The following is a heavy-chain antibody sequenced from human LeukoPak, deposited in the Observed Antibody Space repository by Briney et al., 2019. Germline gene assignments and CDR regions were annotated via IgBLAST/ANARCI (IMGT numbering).Heavy chain of an antibody. Sequence: ASVKVSCKASGYTFTGYYMHWVRQAPGQGLEWMGWINPNSGGTNYAQKFQGRVTMTRDTSISTAYMELSRLRSDDTAVYYCASPEAGYGDYGSLDYWGQGTLVTVSS. D-gene: IGHD4-17*01. J-gene: IGHJ4*02. CDR2: INPNSGGT. CDR1: GYTFTGYY. V-gene: IGHV1-2*02. CDR3: ASPEAGYGDYGSLDY.